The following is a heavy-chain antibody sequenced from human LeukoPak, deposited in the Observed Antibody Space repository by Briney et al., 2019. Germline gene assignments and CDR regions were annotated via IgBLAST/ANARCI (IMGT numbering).Heavy chain of an antibody. CDR1: GFTFSSYS. V-gene: IGHV3-30*13. D-gene: IGHD2-2*01. CDR3: ARVPAAANFDY. Sequence: PGGSLRLSCAASGFTFSSYSMNWVRQAPGKGLEWVAVTSYDGSNKYYGDSVKGRFTISRDNSKNRLYLQMNSLRAEDTAVYYCARVPAAANFDYWGQGTLVTVSS. CDR2: TSYDGSNK. J-gene: IGHJ4*02.